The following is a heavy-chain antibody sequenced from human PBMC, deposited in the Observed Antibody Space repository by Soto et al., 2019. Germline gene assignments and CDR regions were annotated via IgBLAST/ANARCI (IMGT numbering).Heavy chain of an antibody. J-gene: IGHJ6*02. CDR1: GGSFSGYY. CDR2: INHSGST. V-gene: IGHV4-34*01. D-gene: IGHD2-2*01. Sequence: SETLSLTCAVYGGSFSGYYWSWIRQPPGKGLEWIGEINHSGSTNYNPSLKSRVTISVDTSKNQFSLKLSSVTAADTAVYYCARAGGYCSSTSCYRYYYGMDVWGQGTTVTVSS. CDR3: ARAGGYCSSTSCYRYYYGMDV.